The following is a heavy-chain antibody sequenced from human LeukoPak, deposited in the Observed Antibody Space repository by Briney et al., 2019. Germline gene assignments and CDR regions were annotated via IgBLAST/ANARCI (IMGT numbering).Heavy chain of an antibody. CDR3: AKDPDWNFDY. J-gene: IGHJ4*02. CDR2: IKEDGTVK. Sequence: GGSLRLSCAASGFTFSSYWMNWVRQAPGKGLEWVANIKEDGTVKNYVDSVKGRFTISRDNAKNSLYLQLNSLRAEDTAVYYCAKDPDWNFDYWGQGTLVTVSS. D-gene: IGHD1-1*01. CDR1: GFTFSSYW. V-gene: IGHV3-7*03.